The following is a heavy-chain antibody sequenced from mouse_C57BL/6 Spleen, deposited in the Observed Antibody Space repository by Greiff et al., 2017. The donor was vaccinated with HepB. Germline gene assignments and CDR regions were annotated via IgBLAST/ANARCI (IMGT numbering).Heavy chain of an antibody. CDR2: ISYSGST. Sequence: EVKLLESGPGMVKPSQSLSLTCTVTGYSITSGYDWHWIRHFPGNKLEWMGYISYSGSTNYNPSLKSRISITHDTSKNHFFLKLNSVTTEDTATYYCARGGITTVVGGYFDYWGQGTTLTVSS. J-gene: IGHJ2*01. D-gene: IGHD1-1*01. V-gene: IGHV3-1*01. CDR1: GYSITSGYD. CDR3: ARGGITTVVGGYFDY.